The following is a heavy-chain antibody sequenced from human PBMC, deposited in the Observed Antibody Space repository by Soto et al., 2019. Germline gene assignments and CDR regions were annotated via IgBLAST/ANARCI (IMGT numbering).Heavy chain of an antibody. CDR1: GFTFSSYG. CDR2: IWYDGSNK. CDR3: ARGIVGATSSDYGMDV. J-gene: IGHJ6*02. V-gene: IGHV3-33*01. D-gene: IGHD1-26*01. Sequence: QVQLVESGGGVVQPGRSLRLSCAASGFTFSSYGMHWVRQAPGKGLEWVAGIWYDGSNKYYADSVKGRFTISRDNSKNTLYLQMNSLRAEDTAVYYCARGIVGATSSDYGMDVWGQGTTVTVSS.